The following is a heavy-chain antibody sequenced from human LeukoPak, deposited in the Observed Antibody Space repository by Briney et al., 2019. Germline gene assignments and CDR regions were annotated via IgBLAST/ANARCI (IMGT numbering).Heavy chain of an antibody. Sequence: TSETLSLTCTVSGGSISSGGYYWSWIRQPPGKGLEWIGYIYHSGSTYYNPSLKSRVTISVDTSKNQFSLKLSSVTAADTAVYYCARVITMVRGVIMGSEYFQHWGQGTLVTVSS. V-gene: IGHV4-30-2*01. CDR3: ARVITMVRGVIMGSEYFQH. D-gene: IGHD3-10*01. CDR1: GGSISSGGYY. CDR2: IYHSGST. J-gene: IGHJ1*01.